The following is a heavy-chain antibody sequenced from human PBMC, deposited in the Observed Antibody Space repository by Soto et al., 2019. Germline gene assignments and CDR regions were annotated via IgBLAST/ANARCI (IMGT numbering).Heavy chain of an antibody. CDR3: VRGTGGDYASPNFDY. Sequence: QVQLQESGPGLVKPSQTLSLTCTVSGGSISSGGYYWSWIRQHPGKGLEWIGYIYYSGSTYYNPSLKSRVTISVETSKNQFSLKLSSVTAADTAVYYCVRGTGGDYASPNFDYWGQGTLVTVSS. D-gene: IGHD2-21*02. CDR1: GGSISSGGYY. J-gene: IGHJ4*02. V-gene: IGHV4-31*03. CDR2: IYYSGST.